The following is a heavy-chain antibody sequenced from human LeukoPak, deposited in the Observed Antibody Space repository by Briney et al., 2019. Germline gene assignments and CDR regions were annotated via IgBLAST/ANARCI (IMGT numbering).Heavy chain of an antibody. Sequence: ASVKVSCKASGYTFTGYYMHWVRQAPGQGLEWMGWINPNSGGTNYAQKLQGRVTMTTDTSTSTAYMELRSLRSDDTAVYYCARRWLHNNWFDPWGQGTLVTVSS. CDR3: ARRWLHNNWFDP. CDR2: INPNSGGT. V-gene: IGHV1-2*02. CDR1: GYTFTGYY. J-gene: IGHJ5*02. D-gene: IGHD5-24*01.